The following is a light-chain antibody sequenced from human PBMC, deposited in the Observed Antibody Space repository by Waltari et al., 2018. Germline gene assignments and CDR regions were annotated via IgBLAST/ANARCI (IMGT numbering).Light chain of an antibody. J-gene: IGLJ2*01. CDR2: SNN. V-gene: IGLV1-44*01. CDR1: NSNIGSNT. Sequence: QSVLTQPPSASGTPGPRVTISCSGSNSNIGSNTVNWHQQLPGTAPKLLIHSNNQRPSGVPDRFSGSKSGTSASLAISGLQSEDEADYYCAAWDDSLNAVVIGGGTKLTVL. CDR3: AAWDDSLNAVV.